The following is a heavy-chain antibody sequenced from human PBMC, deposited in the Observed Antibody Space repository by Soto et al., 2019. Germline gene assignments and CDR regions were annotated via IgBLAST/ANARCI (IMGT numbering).Heavy chain of an antibody. CDR1: GLACRSCS. CDR3: ARGGYSGSGSYYHNWYFDL. V-gene: IGHV3-48*02. D-gene: IGHD3-10*01. Sequence: PAADPRSAGPRAGLACRSCSMNCLRQDPGKGLEWVSYISSSSSTIYYADSVKGRFTISRDNAKNSLYLQMNSLRDEDTAVYYCARGGYSGSGSYYHNWYFDLWRSRTLVTVSS. CDR2: ISSSSSTI. J-gene: IGHJ2*01.